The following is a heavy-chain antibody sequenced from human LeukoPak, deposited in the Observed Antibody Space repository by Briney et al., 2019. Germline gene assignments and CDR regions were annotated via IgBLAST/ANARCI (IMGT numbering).Heavy chain of an antibody. J-gene: IGHJ4*02. CDR3: ARRRGFSGTTIGY. CDR2: MNPNSGNT. Sequence: ASVKVSCKASGYTFTNYDINWVRQATGQGLEWMGWMNPNSGNTGYAQKFQGRVTMTRNTSISTAYMELSSLRSDDTAVYYCARRRGFSGTTIGYWGQGTLVTVSS. D-gene: IGHD1-1*01. V-gene: IGHV1-8*01. CDR1: GYTFTNYD.